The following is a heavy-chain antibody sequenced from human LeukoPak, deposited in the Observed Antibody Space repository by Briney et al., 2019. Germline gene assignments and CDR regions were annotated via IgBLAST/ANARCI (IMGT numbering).Heavy chain of an antibody. D-gene: IGHD5-12*01. J-gene: IGHJ3*01. V-gene: IGHV1-2*04. CDR3: AREKWTDKSNDY. Sequence: ASVKVSCKASGYTFTGYYMHWVRQAPGQGLEWMGWINPNSGGTNYAQKFQGWVTMTRDTSISTAYMELRSLRSDDTAVYYCAREKWTDKSNDYWGQGTMVTVSP. CDR2: INPNSGGT. CDR1: GYTFTGYY.